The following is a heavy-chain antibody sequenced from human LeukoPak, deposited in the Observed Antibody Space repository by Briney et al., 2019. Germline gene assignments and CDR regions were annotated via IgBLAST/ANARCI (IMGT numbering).Heavy chain of an antibody. J-gene: IGHJ4*02. D-gene: IGHD3-22*01. CDR2: INDNGAGT. Sequence: GGSLRLSCAASGFTFSSYAMSWVRQAPGKGLKWVSTINDNGAGTYYADSVKGRFTISRDNSKNTLYLQMNSLRAEDTAVYYCARTYYYDSSGYSFDYWGQGTLVTVSS. CDR3: ARTYYYDSSGYSFDY. CDR1: GFTFSSYA. V-gene: IGHV3-23*01.